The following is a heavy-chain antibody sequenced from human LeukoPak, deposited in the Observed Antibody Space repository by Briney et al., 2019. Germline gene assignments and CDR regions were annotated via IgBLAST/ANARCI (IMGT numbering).Heavy chain of an antibody. J-gene: IGHJ4*02. V-gene: IGHV4-4*02. CDR2: IYHSGRT. CDR1: GFTFSSYG. CDR3: ASSDGQPPRFDSSYDVFDY. D-gene: IGHD3-3*01. Sequence: GSLRLSCAASGFTFSSYGMIWVRQPPGKGLEWIGEIYHSGRTNYNPSLKSRVTISLDKSKNQFSLNLSSVTAADTALYYCASSDGQPPRFDSSYDVFDYWGQGTLVTVSS.